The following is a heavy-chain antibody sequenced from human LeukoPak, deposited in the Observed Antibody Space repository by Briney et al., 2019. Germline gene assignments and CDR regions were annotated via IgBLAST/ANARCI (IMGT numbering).Heavy chain of an antibody. J-gene: IGHJ4*02. D-gene: IGHD3-22*01. CDR3: AKADSSGYYFNFDY. Sequence: GGSLSLSCAASGFTLSSYAMGWVRQAPGKGLEWVSAISGSGGSTYYADSVKGRFTISRDNSKNTLYLQMNSLRAEDTAVYYSAKADSSGYYFNFDYWGQGTLVTVSS. V-gene: IGHV3-23*01. CDR1: GFTLSSYA. CDR2: ISGSGGST.